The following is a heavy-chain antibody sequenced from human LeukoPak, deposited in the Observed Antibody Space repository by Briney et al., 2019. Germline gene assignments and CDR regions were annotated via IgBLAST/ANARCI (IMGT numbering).Heavy chain of an antibody. D-gene: IGHD2-15*01. V-gene: IGHV1-69*05. Sequence: SVKVSCKASGGTFSSYAISWVRQAPGQGLEWMGGIIPIFGTANYAQKFQGRVTITTDESTSTAYMELSSLRSEDTAVYYCARDLSDIVVVVAAHYYYYGMDVWGQGTTVTVSS. J-gene: IGHJ6*02. CDR2: IIPIFGTA. CDR1: GGTFSSYA. CDR3: ARDLSDIVVVVAAHYYYYGMDV.